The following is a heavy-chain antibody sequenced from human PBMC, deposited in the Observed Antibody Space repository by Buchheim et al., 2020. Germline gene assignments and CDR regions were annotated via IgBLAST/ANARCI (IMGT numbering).Heavy chain of an antibody. J-gene: IGHJ5*02. V-gene: IGHV3-30*04. CDR2: ISFDGSNK. Sequence: QVQLVESGGGVVQPGRSLRLSCAASGFTFSSYAMHWVRQAPGKGLEWVAVISFDGSNKYYADSVKGRFTISREHSKNTLYLQMNSLRAEDTAVYYCARAPFTIFGVVTTGGWFDPWGQGTL. CDR3: ARAPFTIFGVVTTGGWFDP. D-gene: IGHD3-3*01. CDR1: GFTFSSYA.